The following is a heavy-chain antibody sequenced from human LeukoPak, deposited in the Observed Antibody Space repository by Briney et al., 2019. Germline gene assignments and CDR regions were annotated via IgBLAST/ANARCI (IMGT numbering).Heavy chain of an antibody. CDR2: ISYDGSNN. V-gene: IGHV3-30*18. D-gene: IGHD5-24*01. CDR3: AKDPVVRRWVLAYYFDY. CDR1: GFTFSSYG. J-gene: IGHJ4*02. Sequence: GRSLRLSCAASGFTFSSYGMHWVRQAPGRGLEWVAVISYDGSNNNYADSVKGRFTISRDNSKNTLYLQMNSLRAEDTAVYYCAKDPVVRRWVLAYYFDYWGQGTLVTVSS.